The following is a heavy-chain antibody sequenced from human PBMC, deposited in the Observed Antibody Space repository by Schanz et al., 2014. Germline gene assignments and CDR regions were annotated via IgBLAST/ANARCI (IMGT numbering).Heavy chain of an antibody. J-gene: IGHJ3*02. D-gene: IGHD3-10*01. CDR3: AKGRFGDLSAFDI. Sequence: VQLLESGGGLVQPGGSLRLSCAASGFTFSTHAMHWVRQAPGKGLEWVALVSSDGNNDYYTDSVKGRFTISRDNSKNTLYLQMNSLRAEDTAIYYCAKGRFGDLSAFDIWGQGTMVTVSS. CDR2: VSSDGNND. V-gene: IGHV3-30*18. CDR1: GFTFSTHA.